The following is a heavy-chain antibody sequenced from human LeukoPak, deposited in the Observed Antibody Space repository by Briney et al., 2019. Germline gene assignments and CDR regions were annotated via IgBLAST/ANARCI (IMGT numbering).Heavy chain of an antibody. CDR3: ARAGYSGYVGSYYFDY. V-gene: IGHV3-33*01. D-gene: IGHD5-12*01. CDR1: GFTFSSYG. J-gene: IGHJ4*02. Sequence: GGSLRLSCAASGFTFSSYGMHWVRQAPGKGLEWVAVIWYGGSNKYYADSVKGRFTISRDNSKNTLYLQMNSLRAEDTAVYYCARAGYSGYVGSYYFDYWGQGTLVTVSS. CDR2: IWYGGSNK.